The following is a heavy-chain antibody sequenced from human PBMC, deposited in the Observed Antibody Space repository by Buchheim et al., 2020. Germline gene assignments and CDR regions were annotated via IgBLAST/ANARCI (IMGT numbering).Heavy chain of an antibody. Sequence: QVQLVQSGAEVKKPGSSVKVSCKASGGTFSSYAISWVRQAPGQGLEWMGGIIPIFGTANYAQKFQGRVTITADESTSTANMELRSLRSEDTAVYYCAITVARSGVPPVNSGGEYWGQGTL. CDR2: IIPIFGTA. CDR1: GGTFSSYA. V-gene: IGHV1-69*12. CDR3: AITVARSGVPPVNSGGEY. D-gene: IGHD3-16*01. J-gene: IGHJ4*02.